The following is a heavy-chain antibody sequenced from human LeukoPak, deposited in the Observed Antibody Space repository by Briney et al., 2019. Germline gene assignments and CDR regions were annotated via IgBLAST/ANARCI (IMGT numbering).Heavy chain of an antibody. D-gene: IGHD5-18*01. CDR2: ISAYNGNT. CDR1: GYTFTSYG. J-gene: IGHJ4*02. CDR3: ARDREPYVDTAMVFDY. V-gene: IGHV1-18*01. Sequence: ASVKVSCKASGYTFTSYGISWVRQAPGQGLEWMGWISAYNGNTNYAQKLQGRVTMTTDTSTSTAYMGLRSLRSDDTAVYYCARDREPYVDTAMVFDYWGQGTLVTVSS.